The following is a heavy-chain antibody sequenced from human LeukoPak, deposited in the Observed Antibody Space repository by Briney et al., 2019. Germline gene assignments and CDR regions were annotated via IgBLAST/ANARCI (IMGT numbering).Heavy chain of an antibody. J-gene: IGHJ4*02. V-gene: IGHV1-2*02. Sequence: ASVKVSCKASGYTFTGYYMHWLRQAPGQGLEWMGWINPNSGGTGYAQTFQGRVTMTRDTSITTAYMELSGLTSGDTALYFCAKDRPQTPGVITPSFDQWGQGTLVTVSS. D-gene: IGHD2-8*01. CDR2: INPNSGGT. CDR1: GYTFTGYY. CDR3: AKDRPQTPGVITPSFDQ.